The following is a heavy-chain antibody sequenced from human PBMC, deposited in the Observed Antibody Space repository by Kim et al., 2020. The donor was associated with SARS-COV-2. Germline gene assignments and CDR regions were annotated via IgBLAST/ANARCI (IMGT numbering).Heavy chain of an antibody. V-gene: IGHV3-74*01. D-gene: IGHD6-6*01. CDR1: GFSFSTNW. CDR2: IKGDGSST. J-gene: IGHJ5*02. CDR3: VRDLYSTSS. Sequence: GGSLRLSCADSGFSFSTNWMHWVRQAPGKGLVWVSRIKGDGSSTGYADSVKGRFTISRDNAKNTLYLQMNSLRAEDTAVYYCVRDLYSTSSWGQGTLVTVSS.